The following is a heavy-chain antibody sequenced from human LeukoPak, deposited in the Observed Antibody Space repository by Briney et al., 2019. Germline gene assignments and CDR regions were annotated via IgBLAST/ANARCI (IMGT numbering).Heavy chain of an antibody. V-gene: IGHV4-59*08. J-gene: IGHJ3*02. D-gene: IGHD3-22*01. Sequence: PSETLSLTCTVSGGSISSYYWTWIRQSPGKGLEWIGYIDSSGSTNYSPSLKSRVTMSVDTPNAQFSLRVTSVTAADTAVYYCARTYYYDDIGYYSDALDIWGQGTMVTVAS. CDR3: ARTYYYDDIGYYSDALDI. CDR1: GGSISSYY. CDR2: IDSSGST.